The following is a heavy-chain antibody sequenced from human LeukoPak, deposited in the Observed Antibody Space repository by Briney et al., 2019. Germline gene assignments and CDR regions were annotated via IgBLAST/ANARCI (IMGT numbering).Heavy chain of an antibody. V-gene: IGHV3-15*01. D-gene: IGHD1-26*01. Sequence: GGSLRLSCAASGFTLSNAWMNWVRQAPGKGLEWVGLIKSKTNGETRDYAAPEKGRFTITRDNAKNSLYLQMNSLRGEDTAVYYCARESEHSVSQVGFDLWGQGTMVTVSS. CDR2: IKSKTNGETR. CDR1: GFTLSNAW. J-gene: IGHJ3*01. CDR3: ARESEHSVSQVGFDL.